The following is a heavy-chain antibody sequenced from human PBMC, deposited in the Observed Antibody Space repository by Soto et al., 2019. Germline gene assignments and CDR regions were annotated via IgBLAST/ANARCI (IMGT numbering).Heavy chain of an antibody. CDR2: MYNSEDT. J-gene: IGHJ2*01. D-gene: IGHD2-15*01. CDR1: AASVSSYY. Sequence: QVQLQESGPGLVRPSETLSLTCTVSAASVSSYYWTWIRQSPGKGLEWIGHMYNSEDTKYNPSLKMRVTMSVDTSKNQFSLKLRSVTAADTAIYYCVRHATDRHGNAEDWYFDLWGRGTLVTVSS. V-gene: IGHV4-59*08. CDR3: VRHATDRHGNAEDWYFDL.